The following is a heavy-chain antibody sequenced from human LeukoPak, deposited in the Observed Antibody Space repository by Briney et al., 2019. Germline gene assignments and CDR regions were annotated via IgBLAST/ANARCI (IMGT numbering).Heavy chain of an antibody. CDR3: AKAGAHGCSSTSCYTGLFDY. Sequence: GGSLRLSCAASGFTFSSYAMSWVRQAPGKGLEWVAVIWYDGSNKYYADSVKGRFTISRDNSKNTLYLQMNSLRAEDTAVYYCAKAGAHGCSSTSCYTGLFDYWGQGTLVTVSS. J-gene: IGHJ4*02. CDR1: GFTFSSYA. V-gene: IGHV3-33*06. CDR2: IWYDGSNK. D-gene: IGHD2-2*02.